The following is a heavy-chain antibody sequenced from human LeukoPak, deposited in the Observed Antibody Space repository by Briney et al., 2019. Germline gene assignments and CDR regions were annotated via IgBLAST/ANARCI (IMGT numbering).Heavy chain of an antibody. Sequence: PSETLSLTCTVSGGSINNYYWSWIRQPAGKGLEWIGRIYTRGSTNYNPSLKSRVTMSVDTSKNQFPLKLSSVTAADTAVYYCARGRYCSADICSGGDAFDIWGQGTMVYVSS. CDR1: GGSINNYY. D-gene: IGHD2-15*01. J-gene: IGHJ3*02. CDR2: IYTRGST. V-gene: IGHV4-4*07. CDR3: ARGRYCSADICSGGDAFDI.